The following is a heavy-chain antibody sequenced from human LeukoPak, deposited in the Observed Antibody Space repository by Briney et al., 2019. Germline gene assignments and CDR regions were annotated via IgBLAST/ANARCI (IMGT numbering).Heavy chain of an antibody. V-gene: IGHV1-18*01. Sequence: ASVKVSCKASGYTFTSLGINWVRQAPGQGLEWMGWISAYTGYTKYAQNLQDRVTMTTDTSTSTVYMELRSLRSDDTAVYYCTRGLPGGDYAGTYWGQGTLVTVSS. D-gene: IGHD4-17*01. CDR1: GYTFTSLG. J-gene: IGHJ4*02. CDR2: ISAYTGYT. CDR3: TRGLPGGDYAGTY.